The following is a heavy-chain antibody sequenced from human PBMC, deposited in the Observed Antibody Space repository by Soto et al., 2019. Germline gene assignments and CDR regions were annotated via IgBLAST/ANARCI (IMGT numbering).Heavy chain of an antibody. V-gene: IGHV3-11*01. CDR3: ARGGSFSSGWPYYYYGMDV. J-gene: IGHJ6*02. CDR2: ISKSGDTI. D-gene: IGHD6-19*01. CDR1: GFTFSDYY. Sequence: GGSLRLSCAAPGFTFSDYYMTWIRQAPGKGLEWVSYISKSGDTIYYADSVKGRFTISRDNAKNSLYLQMNSLRAEDTAVYYCARGGSFSSGWPYYYYGMDVWGQGTTVTVSS.